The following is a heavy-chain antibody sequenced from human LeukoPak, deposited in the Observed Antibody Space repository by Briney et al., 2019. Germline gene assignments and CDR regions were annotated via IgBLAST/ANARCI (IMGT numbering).Heavy chain of an antibody. CDR2: MNPNSGNT. Sequence: GASVKVSCKASGYTFTSYDINWVRQATGQGLEWMGWMNPNSGNTGYAQKFQGRVTMTRNTSISTAYMELSSLRSEDTAVYYCARGGANSGYDFPFGCWGQGTLVTVSS. D-gene: IGHD5-12*01. V-gene: IGHV1-8*01. J-gene: IGHJ4*02. CDR1: GYTFTSYD. CDR3: ARGGANSGYDFPFGC.